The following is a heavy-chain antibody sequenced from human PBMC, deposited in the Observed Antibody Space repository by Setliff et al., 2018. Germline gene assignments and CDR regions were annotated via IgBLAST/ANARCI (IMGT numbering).Heavy chain of an antibody. D-gene: IGHD3-3*01. J-gene: IGHJ6*03. CDR1: DDSISSRHYY. CDR3: ARMSGFQYIDV. CDR2: IYTSWST. V-gene: IGHV4-61*09. Sequence: SETLSLTCTVSDDSISSRHYYWSWIRQPAGKELEWIGQIYTSWSTNYNPSLKSRVTISLDTSKNQFSLSLTSVTAEDMAVYYCARMSGFQYIDVWDKGTTVTVSS.